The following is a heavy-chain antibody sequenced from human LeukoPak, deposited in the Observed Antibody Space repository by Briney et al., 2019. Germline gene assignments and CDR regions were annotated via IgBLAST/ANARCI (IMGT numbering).Heavy chain of an antibody. V-gene: IGHV4-59*01. Sequence: PSETLSLTCTVSGGSISSYYWSWIRQPPGKGLEWIGYIYYSGSTNYNPSLKSRVTISVDTSKNQFSLKLSSVTAADTAVYYCARERVDDILTEYYFDYWGQGTLVTASS. J-gene: IGHJ4*02. CDR1: GGSISSYY. D-gene: IGHD3-9*01. CDR3: ARERVDDILTEYYFDY. CDR2: IYYSGST.